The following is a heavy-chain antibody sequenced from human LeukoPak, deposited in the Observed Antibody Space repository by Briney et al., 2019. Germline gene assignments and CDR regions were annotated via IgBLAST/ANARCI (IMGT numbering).Heavy chain of an antibody. CDR2: ISDSGGST. V-gene: IGHV3-23*01. CDR3: AKDTSIGRYCTNGVCSPFDY. CDR1: GFTFSNGW. Sequence: GGSLRLSCAASGFTFSNGWMSWVRQAPGKGLEWISAISDSGGSTYDADSVKGRFTISRDNSKNTLYLQMNSLRAEDTAVYYCAKDTSIGRYCTNGVCSPFDYWGQGTLVTVSS. D-gene: IGHD2-8*01. J-gene: IGHJ4*02.